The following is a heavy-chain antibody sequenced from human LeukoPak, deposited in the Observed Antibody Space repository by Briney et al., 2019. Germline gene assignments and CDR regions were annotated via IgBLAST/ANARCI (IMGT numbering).Heavy chain of an antibody. V-gene: IGHV3-7*03. CDR3: AGGSGWITGD. D-gene: IGHD1-14*01. CDR2: IKQDGSEI. Sequence: PGGSLRLSCSASGFTFGSYWMNWVRQAPGKGPEWVANIKQDGSEINYVDSVKGRFIISRDNAKNSLYPQMNSLRVDDTAVYYCAGGSGWITGDWGHGTLVTVSS. J-gene: IGHJ4*01. CDR1: GFTFGSYW.